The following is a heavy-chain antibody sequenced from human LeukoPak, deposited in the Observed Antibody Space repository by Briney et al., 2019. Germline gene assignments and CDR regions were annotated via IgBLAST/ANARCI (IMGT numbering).Heavy chain of an antibody. J-gene: IGHJ4*02. CDR3: AKEYGGNASPVDY. Sequence: PGGSLRLSCSASGFTFSSYAMHWVRQAPGKGLEWVAVISYDGSNKYYADSVKGRFTISRDNSKNTLYLQMNSLRAEDTAVYYCAKEYGGNASPVDYWGQGTLVTVSS. CDR2: ISYDGSNK. D-gene: IGHD4-23*01. V-gene: IGHV3-30*04. CDR1: GFTFSSYA.